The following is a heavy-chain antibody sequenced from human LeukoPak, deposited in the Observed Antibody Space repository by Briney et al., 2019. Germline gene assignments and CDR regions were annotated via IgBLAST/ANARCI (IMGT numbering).Heavy chain of an antibody. CDR3: ATADVLTGSLYDH. CDR2: IDPSDSYT. D-gene: IGHD3-9*01. Sequence: GESLKISCKASGYSFTSYWISWVRQMPGKGLEWVGRIDPSDSYTNYSPSFQGHVTIPADKSISTAYLQWSSLKASDTAMYYCATADVLTGSLYDHWGQGTLVTVSS. J-gene: IGHJ5*02. CDR1: GYSFTSYW. V-gene: IGHV5-10-1*01.